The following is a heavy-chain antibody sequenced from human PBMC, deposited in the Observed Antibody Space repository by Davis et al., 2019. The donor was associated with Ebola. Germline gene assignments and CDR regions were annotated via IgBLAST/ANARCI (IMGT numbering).Heavy chain of an antibody. CDR1: GYTFPNYG. D-gene: IGHD1-1*01. CDR2: INPHNGNT. J-gene: IGHJ4*02. Sequence: GGSLRLSCKASGYTFPNYGITWVRQAPGQGLEWMGWINPHNGNTNYAQNVQGRVTMTTDTSTSTAYMEVGSLRSDDTAVYYCARAQFPTTSDHWGQGTLVIVSS. CDR3: ARAQFPTTSDH. V-gene: IGHV1-18*04.